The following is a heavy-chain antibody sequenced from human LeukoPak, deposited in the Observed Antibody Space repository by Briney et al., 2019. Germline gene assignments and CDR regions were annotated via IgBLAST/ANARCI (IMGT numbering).Heavy chain of an antibody. CDR2: ISGSGGST. Sequence: GGSLRLSCAGSGYTFSSYAMSWVRQAPGKGLEWVSAISGSGGSTYYADSVKGRFTISRDNSKNTLYLQMSSLRAEDTAVYYCAEEVIVVPPAKVFDYWGQGTLVTVSS. J-gene: IGHJ4*02. V-gene: IGHV3-23*01. D-gene: IGHD2-2*01. CDR3: AEEVIVVPPAKVFDY. CDR1: GYTFSSYA.